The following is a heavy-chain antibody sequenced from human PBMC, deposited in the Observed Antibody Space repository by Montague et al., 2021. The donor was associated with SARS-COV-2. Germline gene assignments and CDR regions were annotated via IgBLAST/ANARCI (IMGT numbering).Heavy chain of an antibody. V-gene: IGHV6-1*01. CDR3: ASGRMVPYSSSWTTLYYYYGMDV. CDR2: TYYRTKWYN. J-gene: IGHJ6*02. Sequence: CAISGDSVSRNSAAWNWIRHSPSRGLEWLGRTYYRTKWYNDYAVSVKSRITINPDTSKNQFSLQLNSVTPEDTAVYYCASGRMVPYSSSWTTLYYYYGMDVWGQGTTVTVSS. CDR1: GDSVSRNSAA. D-gene: IGHD6-13*01.